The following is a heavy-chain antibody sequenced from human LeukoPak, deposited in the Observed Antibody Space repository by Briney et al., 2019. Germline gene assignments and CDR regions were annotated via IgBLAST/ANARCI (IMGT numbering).Heavy chain of an antibody. CDR3: ASAPGDGELVFDY. CDR2: INPNSGGT. V-gene: IGHV1-2*02. CDR1: GYTFPDYY. Sequence: ASVKVSCKASGYTFPDYYMHWVRQAPGQGLEWMGWINPNSGGTNYAQKFQGRVTMTRDTSISTAYMELSRLRSDDTAVYYCASAPGDGELVFDYWGQGTLVTVSS. D-gene: IGHD3-10*01. J-gene: IGHJ4*02.